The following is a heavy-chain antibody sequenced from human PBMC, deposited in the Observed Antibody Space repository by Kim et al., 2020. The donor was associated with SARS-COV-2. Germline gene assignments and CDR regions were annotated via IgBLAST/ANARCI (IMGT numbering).Heavy chain of an antibody. Sequence: GGSLRLSCAASGFTVSSNYMSWVRQAPGKGLEWVSVIYSGGSTYYAASVKGRLTISTHNSKNTPFLLLNNLRADDTAAYYCSREIPAIPYCCCCGFYS. CDR2: IYSGGST. J-gene: IGHJ5*01. V-gene: IGHV3-53*01. CDR1: GFTVSSNY. CDR3: SREIPAIPYCCCCGFYS. D-gene: IGHD2-21*02.